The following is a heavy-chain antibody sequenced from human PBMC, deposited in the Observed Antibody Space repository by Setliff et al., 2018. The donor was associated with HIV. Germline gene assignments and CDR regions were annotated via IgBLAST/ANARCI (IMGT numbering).Heavy chain of an antibody. D-gene: IGHD3-9*01. CDR3: VRDKDWAFDY. CDR1: GFTFSSYS. J-gene: IGHJ4*02. CDR2: ISGSDTA. Sequence: GGSLRLSCAASGFTFSSYSMNWVRQAPGKGLEWVSYISGSDTADYADSVRGRFTISRDNAKNSLYLQMNSLRAEDTAVYYCVRDKDWAFDYWGQGTLVTVSS. V-gene: IGHV3-48*01.